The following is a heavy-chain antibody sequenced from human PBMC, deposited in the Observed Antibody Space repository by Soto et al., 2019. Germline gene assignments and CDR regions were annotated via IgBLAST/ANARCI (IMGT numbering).Heavy chain of an antibody. CDR1: GGTFSSYA. CDR3: ARGENYYYDSSGYYLFAY. Sequence: GASVKVSCKASGGTFSSYAISWVRQAPGEGLEWMGGIIPIFGTANYAQKFQGRVTITADESTSTAYMELSSLRSEDTAVYYCARGENYYYDSSGYYLFAYWGQGTLVTVSS. V-gene: IGHV1-69*13. CDR2: IIPIFGTA. D-gene: IGHD3-22*01. J-gene: IGHJ4*02.